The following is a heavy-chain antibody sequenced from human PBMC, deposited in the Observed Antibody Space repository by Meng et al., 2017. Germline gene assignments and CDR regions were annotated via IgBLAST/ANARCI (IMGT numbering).Heavy chain of an antibody. CDR2: IYYSGST. CDR1: GGSISSSSYY. CDR3: ASLRIAVAGINWFDP. J-gene: IGHJ5*02. D-gene: IGHD6-19*01. V-gene: IGHV4-39*07. Sequence: QLQLQESGPGLVKPSETLSLTCTVSGGSISSSSYYWGWIRQPPGKGLEWIGSIYYSGSTYYNPSLKSRVTISVDTSKNQFSLKLSSVTAADTAVYYCASLRIAVAGINWFDPWGQGTLVTVSS.